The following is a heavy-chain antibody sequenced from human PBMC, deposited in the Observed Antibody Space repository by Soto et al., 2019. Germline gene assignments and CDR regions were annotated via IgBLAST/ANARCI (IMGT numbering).Heavy chain of an antibody. V-gene: IGHV4-30-4*01. Sequence: PSETLSLTCTVSGGSISSGDYYWSWIRQPPGKGLEWIGYIYYSGSTYYNPSLKSRVTISVDTSKNQFSLKLSSVTAADTAVYYCARLKPNVDTATNWFDPWGQGTLVTVSS. CDR3: ARLKPNVDTATNWFDP. CDR2: IYYSGST. CDR1: GGSISSGDYY. J-gene: IGHJ5*02. D-gene: IGHD5-18*01.